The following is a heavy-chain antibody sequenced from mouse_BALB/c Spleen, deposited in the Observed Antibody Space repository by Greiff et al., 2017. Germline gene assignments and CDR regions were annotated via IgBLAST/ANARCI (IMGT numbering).Heavy chain of an antibody. Sequence: EVKVVESGGGLVQPGGSLKLSCAASGFTFSSYTMSWVRQTPEKRLEWVAYISNGGGSTYYPDTVKGRFTISRDNAKHTLYLQMCSLKSEDTAMYYCARHGDENSACALEVWGEGTTVTVSS. V-gene: IGHV5-12-2*01. CDR1: GFTFSSYT. CDR3: ARHGDENSACALEV. J-gene: IGHJ1*01. D-gene: IGHD3-1*01. CDR2: ISNGGGST.